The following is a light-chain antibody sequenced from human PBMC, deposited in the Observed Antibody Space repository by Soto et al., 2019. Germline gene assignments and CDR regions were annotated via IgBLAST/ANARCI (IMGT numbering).Light chain of an antibody. V-gene: IGLV1-47*01. CDR1: SSNIGTNY. Sequence: QSVLTQPPSASATPGQRVTISCSGSSSNIGTNYVYWYQHLPGTAPKLLIDRNDKRPSGVPDRFSGSMSGTAASLAIGGLRSEYEADYYCAAWDDSLSGVVFGGGTKRTVL. J-gene: IGLJ2*01. CDR2: RND. CDR3: AAWDDSLSGVV.